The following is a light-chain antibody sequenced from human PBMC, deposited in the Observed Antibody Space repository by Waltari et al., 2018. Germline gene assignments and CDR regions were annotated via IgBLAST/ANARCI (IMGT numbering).Light chain of an antibody. CDR1: TLRRYY. CDR3: HSRETFSTRL. Sequence: SSDSTQDPSVSVALGQTVRITCQGDTLRRYYASWYQQRPGQAPVLVLYGPGNRPSGIPDRFSGSTSGNTASLTITGAQAEDEADYYCHSRETFSTRLFGGGTRLTV. J-gene: IGLJ2*01. V-gene: IGLV3-19*01. CDR2: GPG.